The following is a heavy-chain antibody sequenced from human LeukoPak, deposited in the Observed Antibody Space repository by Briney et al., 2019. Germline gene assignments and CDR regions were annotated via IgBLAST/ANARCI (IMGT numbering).Heavy chain of an antibody. J-gene: IGHJ5*02. Sequence: ASVKVSCKASGYTFTSYAMNWVRQAPGQGLEWMGWINPNSGGTNYAQKFQGRVTMTRDTSISTAYMELSRLRSDDTAVYYCASSCSSTSCLRGWFDPWGQGTLVTVSS. V-gene: IGHV1-2*02. D-gene: IGHD2-2*01. CDR3: ASSCSSTSCLRGWFDP. CDR1: GYTFTSYA. CDR2: INPNSGGT.